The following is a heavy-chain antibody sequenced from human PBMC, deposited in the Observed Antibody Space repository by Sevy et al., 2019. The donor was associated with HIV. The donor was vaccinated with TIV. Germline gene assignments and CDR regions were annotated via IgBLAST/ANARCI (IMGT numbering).Heavy chain of an antibody. J-gene: IGHJ3*02. Sequence: GGSLRLSCAASGFTFSSYWMSWVRQAPGKGLEWVANIKKDGSEKYYVGSVKGRFNKSRDNAKNSLYLQRNSLRAEDTAVYYCAREGGWNYDGDAFDIWGQGTMVTVSS. CDR2: IKKDGSEK. D-gene: IGHD1-7*01. CDR3: AREGGWNYDGDAFDI. V-gene: IGHV3-7*01. CDR1: GFTFSSYW.